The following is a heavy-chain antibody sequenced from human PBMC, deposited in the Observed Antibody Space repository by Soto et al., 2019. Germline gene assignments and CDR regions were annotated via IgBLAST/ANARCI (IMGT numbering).Heavy chain of an antibody. V-gene: IGHV3-74*01. Sequence: EVQLVESGGGLVQPGGSLRLSCAASGFTFSTYWMHWVRQPPGKGLVWVSRINNDGSNTAYADSVKGRFTISRDNAQSTLYLQINSLRAEDTAVYYCARDPLIVTTDDGLDVWGQGTRVSVSS. CDR3: ARDPLIVTTDDGLDV. D-gene: IGHD4-4*01. CDR1: GFTFSTYW. J-gene: IGHJ6*02. CDR2: INNDGSNT.